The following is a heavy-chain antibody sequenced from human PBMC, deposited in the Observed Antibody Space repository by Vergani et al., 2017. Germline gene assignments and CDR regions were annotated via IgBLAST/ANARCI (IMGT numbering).Heavy chain of an antibody. V-gene: IGHV1-69-2*01. CDR3: ATPQTVTTGGMEG. J-gene: IGHJ6*02. CDR1: GYTFTDHF. Sequence: EVQLVQSGAEVKKPGATMKISCKVSGYTFTDHFMHWVKQAPGKGLEWMGLVDPEDGETIYAEKFKGRVTIAADTSTDTDHFELSSLRSEDTAVYYCATPQTVTTGGMEGRVQRTKVIDSS. D-gene: IGHD4-17*01. CDR2: VDPEDGET.